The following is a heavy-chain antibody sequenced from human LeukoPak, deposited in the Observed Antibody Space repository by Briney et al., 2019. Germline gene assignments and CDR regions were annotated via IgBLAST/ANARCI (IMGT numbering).Heavy chain of an antibody. J-gene: IGHJ4*02. V-gene: IGHV1-69*01. CDR3: ARGRFLEWLLYHPTFDY. Sequence: VASVKVSCKASGGTISSYAISWVRQAPGQGLEWMGGIIPIFGTANYAQKFQGRVTITADESTSTAYMELSSLRSEDTAVHYCARGRFLEWLLYHPTFDYWGQGTLVTVSS. D-gene: IGHD3-3*01. CDR2: IIPIFGTA. CDR1: GGTISSYA.